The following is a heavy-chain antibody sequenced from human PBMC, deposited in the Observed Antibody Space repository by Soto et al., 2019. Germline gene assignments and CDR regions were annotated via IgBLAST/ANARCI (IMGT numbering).Heavy chain of an antibody. CDR2: IYYSGST. Sequence: PSETLSLTCTVSGGSISSSDYYWGWIRQPPGKGLEWIGSIYYSGSTYHSPSLKSQLTISIDTSKNQFSLMLTSVTASDTAVYYCARNGDSSDYRGWFDPWGQGTLVTVSS. D-gene: IGHD3-22*01. CDR3: ARNGDSSDYRGWFDP. CDR1: GGSISSSDYY. V-gene: IGHV4-39*01. J-gene: IGHJ5*02.